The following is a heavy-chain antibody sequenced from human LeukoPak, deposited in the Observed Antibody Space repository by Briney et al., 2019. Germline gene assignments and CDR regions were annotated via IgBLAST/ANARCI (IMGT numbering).Heavy chain of an antibody. V-gene: IGHV3-53*05. CDR1: GFTVSSNY. J-gene: IGHJ4*02. CDR3: VKDSSGWYYYFDY. CDR2: IFSGGTT. D-gene: IGHD6-19*01. Sequence: GGSLRLSCAASGFTVSSNYMSWVRQAPGKGLEWVSVIFSGGTTYYADSVKGRFTISRDNSKNTLYLQMSSLRAEDTAVYYCVKDSSGWYYYFDYWGQGTLVSVSS.